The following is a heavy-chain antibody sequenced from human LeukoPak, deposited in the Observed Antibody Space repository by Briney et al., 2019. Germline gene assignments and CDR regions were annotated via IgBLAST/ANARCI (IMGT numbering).Heavy chain of an antibody. D-gene: IGHD6-6*01. J-gene: IGHJ4*02. V-gene: IGHV4-59*01. CDR2: FHYNGST. Sequence: SETLSLTCTVSGGSISSYYWSWIRQPPGKGLEWIGHFHYNGSTNYNPPLKSRVTISLDTSKNQFSLKLSSVTAADTAMYYCALYSSSSDYWGQGTLVTVSS. CDR1: GGSISSYY. CDR3: ALYSSSSDY.